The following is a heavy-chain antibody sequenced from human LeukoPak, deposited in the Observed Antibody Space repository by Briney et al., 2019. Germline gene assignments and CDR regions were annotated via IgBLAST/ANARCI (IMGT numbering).Heavy chain of an antibody. CDR3: ARHRVTMVRGVISREFDP. D-gene: IGHD3-10*01. V-gene: IGHV4-38-2*02. J-gene: IGHJ5*02. CDR1: GYSISSGYY. CDR2: INYSGST. Sequence: SETLSLTCTVSGYSISSGYYWSWIRQPPGKGLEWIGGINYSGSTNYNPSPKRRGTISVDTSKNQFSLKLSSVTAADTAVYYCARHRVTMVRGVISREFDPWGQGTLVTVSS.